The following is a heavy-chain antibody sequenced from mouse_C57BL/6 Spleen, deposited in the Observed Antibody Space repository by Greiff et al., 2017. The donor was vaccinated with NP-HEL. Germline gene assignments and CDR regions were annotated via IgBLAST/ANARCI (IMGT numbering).Heavy chain of an antibody. V-gene: IGHV5-4*01. Sequence: EVHLVESGGGLVKPGGSLKLSCAASGFTFSSYAMSWVRQTPEKRLEWVATISDGGSYTYYPDNVKGRFTISRDNAKNNLYLQMSHLKSEDTAMYYCASTVVASYYAMDYWGQGTSVTVSS. D-gene: IGHD1-1*01. CDR2: ISDGGSYT. CDR1: GFTFSSYA. J-gene: IGHJ4*01. CDR3: ASTVVASYYAMDY.